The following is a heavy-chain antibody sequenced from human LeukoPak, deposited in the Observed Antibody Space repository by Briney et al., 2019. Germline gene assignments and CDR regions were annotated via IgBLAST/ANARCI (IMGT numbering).Heavy chain of an antibody. D-gene: IGHD3-16*02. CDR1: GYTLTELS. J-gene: IGHJ4*02. V-gene: IGHV1-24*01. CDR2: FDPEDGET. Sequence: GASVKVSCKVSGYTLTELSMHWVRQAPGKGLEWMGGFDPEDGETIYAQKFQGRVTMTEGTSTDTAYMELSSLRSEDTAVYYCATGSQVIDYFDYWGQGTLVTVSS. CDR3: ATGSQVIDYFDY.